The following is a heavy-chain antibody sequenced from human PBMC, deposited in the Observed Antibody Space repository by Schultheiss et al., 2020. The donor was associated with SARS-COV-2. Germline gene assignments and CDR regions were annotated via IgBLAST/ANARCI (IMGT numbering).Heavy chain of an antibody. CDR2: IYHSGST. CDR3: ARVTAAYYYGMDV. D-gene: IGHD6-25*01. CDR1: GGSFSGYY. V-gene: IGHV4-34*01. J-gene: IGHJ6*02. Sequence: GSLRLSCAVYGGSFSGYYWSWVRQPPGKGLEWIGEIYHSGSTNYNPSLKSRVTISVDTSKNQFSLKLSSVTAADTAVYYCARVTAAYYYGMDVWGQGTTVTVSS.